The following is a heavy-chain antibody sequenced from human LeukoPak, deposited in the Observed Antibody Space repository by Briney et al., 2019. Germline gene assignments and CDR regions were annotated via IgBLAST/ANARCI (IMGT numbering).Heavy chain of an antibody. D-gene: IGHD3-22*01. CDR1: GFTFDDYA. Sequence: GGSLRLSCAASGFTFDDYAMHWVRQAPGKGLEWVSLISWDGGSTYYADSVKGQFTISRDNSKNSLYLQMNSLRAEDTAFYYCAKDTDVSGYSFDYWGQGTLVTVSS. CDR3: AKDTDVSGYSFDY. CDR2: ISWDGGST. V-gene: IGHV3-43D*03. J-gene: IGHJ4*02.